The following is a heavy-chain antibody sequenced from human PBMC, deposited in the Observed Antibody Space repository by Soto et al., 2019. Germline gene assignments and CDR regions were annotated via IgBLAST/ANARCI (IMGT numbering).Heavy chain of an antibody. CDR3: AREGSSSSRYYYYYGMDV. CDR2: IIPIFGTA. D-gene: IGHD6-6*01. J-gene: IGHJ6*02. CDR1: GCTFSSYA. Sequence: GASVKVSCKASGCTFSSYAISWVRQAPGQGLEWMGGIIPIFGTANYAQKFQGRVTITADESTSTAYMELSSLRSEDTAVYYCAREGSSSSRYYYYYGMDVWGQGTTVTVSS. V-gene: IGHV1-69*13.